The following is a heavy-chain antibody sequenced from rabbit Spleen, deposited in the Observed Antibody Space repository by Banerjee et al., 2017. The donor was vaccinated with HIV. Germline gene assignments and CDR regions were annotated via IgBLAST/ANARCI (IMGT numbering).Heavy chain of an antibody. D-gene: IGHD1-1*01. CDR2: IDTSDGDT. Sequence: QEQLVESGGGLVQPGGSLKLSCKASGFDFSSSYWICWVRQAPGKGLEWIACIDTSDGDTDYANWPKGRFTISKTSSTTVTLQMTGLTAADTATYFCARNYVNTFDPWGPGTLVTVS. CDR1: GFDFSSSYW. CDR3: ARNYVNTFDP. J-gene: IGHJ2*01. V-gene: IGHV1S45*01.